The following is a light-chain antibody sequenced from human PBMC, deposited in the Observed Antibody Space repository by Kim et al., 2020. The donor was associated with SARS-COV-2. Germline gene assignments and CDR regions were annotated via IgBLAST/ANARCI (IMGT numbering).Light chain of an antibody. CDR2: DTN. V-gene: IGLV7-46*01. CDR1: TGSVTSNHY. Sequence: PGGTDTLTCGSTTGSVTSNHYAFWFQQRPGQAPRTLIYDTNKGQSWTPSRFSGSLRGGEAALTLSGAQPEDEADYYCLLYYSGARVFGGGTQLTVL. J-gene: IGLJ3*02. CDR3: LLYYSGARV.